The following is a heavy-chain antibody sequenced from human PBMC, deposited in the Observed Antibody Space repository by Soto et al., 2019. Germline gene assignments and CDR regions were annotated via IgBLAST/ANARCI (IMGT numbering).Heavy chain of an antibody. CDR2: ISSSSSYI. V-gene: IGHV3-21*01. CDR3: ARDQVPEQGKYDFWSGYYRNYYYYYMDV. CDR1: GFTFSSYS. Sequence: GGSLRLSCAASGFTFSSYSMNWVRQAPGKGLEWVSSISSSSSYIYYADSVKGRFTISRDNAKNSLYLQMNSLRAEDTAVYYCARDQVPEQGKYDFWSGYYRNYYYYYMDVWGKGTTVTVSS. J-gene: IGHJ6*03. D-gene: IGHD3-3*01.